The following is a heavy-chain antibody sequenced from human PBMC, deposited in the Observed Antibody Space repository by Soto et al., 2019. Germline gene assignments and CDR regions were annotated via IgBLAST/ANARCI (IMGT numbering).Heavy chain of an antibody. D-gene: IGHD3-16*01. CDR1: GGSFIGYY. Sequence: SETLSLTCAVYGGSFIGYYWSWIRQPPGKGLEWIGEINHSGSTNYNPSLKSRVTISVDTSKNQFSLKLSSVTAADTAVYYCARNNQSKYRNWFGWFDPWGQGTLVTVSS. J-gene: IGHJ5*02. CDR3: ARNNQSKYRNWFGWFDP. CDR2: INHSGST. V-gene: IGHV4-34*01.